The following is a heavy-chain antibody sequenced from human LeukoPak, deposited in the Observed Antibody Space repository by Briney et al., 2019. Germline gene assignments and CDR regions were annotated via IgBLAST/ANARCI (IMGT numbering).Heavy chain of an antibody. CDR3: ARGALLWFGAKMEYYFDY. J-gene: IGHJ4*02. CDR1: GGSIRSNNHY. V-gene: IGHV4-39*07. CDR2: IYFNGNI. Sequence: SETLSLTCAVSGGSIRSNNHYWGWIRQPPGKGLEWIGNIYFNGNIAYNPSLKSRVTISVDMSKNQLSLSLRSVTAADTAVYYCARGALLWFGAKMEYYFDYWGQGTPLTVSS. D-gene: IGHD3-10*01.